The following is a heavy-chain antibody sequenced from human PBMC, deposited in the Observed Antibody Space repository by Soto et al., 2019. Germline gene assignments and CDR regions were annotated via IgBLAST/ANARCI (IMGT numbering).Heavy chain of an antibody. CDR1: GTSISSYY. V-gene: IGHV4-59*01. CDR2: IFYNGNT. CDR3: ARGGKTFYFGSGTSRDYYYNYGMDV. Sequence: SETLSLTCSVSGTSISSYYWSWVRLPPGKGLEWLGFIFYNGNTNYNSSLKSRLTMSIDTSKNQFSLRLSSVTAADTAVYFCARGGKTFYFGSGTSRDYYYNYGMDVWGQGTTVTVSS. D-gene: IGHD3-10*01. J-gene: IGHJ6*02.